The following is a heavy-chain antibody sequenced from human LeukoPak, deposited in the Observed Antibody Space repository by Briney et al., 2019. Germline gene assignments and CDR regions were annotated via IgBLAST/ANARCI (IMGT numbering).Heavy chain of an antibody. CDR3: ARDSGSGHGDY. CDR2: INPNSGGT. J-gene: IGHJ4*02. Sequence: ASVKVSCKASGYTFTGYYMHWVRQAPGQGVEWMGWINPNSGGTNYAQKFQGRVTMTRDTSISPAYMELSRLRSDDTAVYYCARDSGSGHGDYWGQGTLVTVPS. D-gene: IGHD3-10*01. V-gene: IGHV1-2*02. CDR1: GYTFTGYY.